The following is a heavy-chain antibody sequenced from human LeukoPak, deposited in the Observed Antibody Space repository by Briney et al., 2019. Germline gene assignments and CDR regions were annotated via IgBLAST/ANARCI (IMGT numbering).Heavy chain of an antibody. V-gene: IGHV1-8*01. CDR3: ARVPSYSRDGPDY. D-gene: IGHD6-13*01. Sequence: ASVKVSCKASGYTFTSYDINWVRRATGQGLEWMGWMNPNSGNTGYAQKFQGRVTMTRNTSISTAYMELSSLRSEDTAVYYCARVPSYSRDGPDYWGQGTQVTVSS. J-gene: IGHJ4*02. CDR1: GYTFTSYD. CDR2: MNPNSGNT.